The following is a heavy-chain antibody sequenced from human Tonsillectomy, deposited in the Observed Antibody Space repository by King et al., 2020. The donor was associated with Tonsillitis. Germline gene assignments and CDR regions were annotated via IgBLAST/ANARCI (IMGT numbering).Heavy chain of an antibody. Sequence: ITLKESGPTLVKPTQTLTLTCTFSGFSLSTSGVGVGWIRQPPGKALEWLALIYWDDDKRYSPSLKSRLTITKDTSKNQVVLTVTNMDPVDTATYYCAHKHSLLWFGENGGFFDYWGQGTLVTVSS. J-gene: IGHJ4*02. CDR3: AHKHSLLWFGENGGFFDY. V-gene: IGHV2-5*02. D-gene: IGHD3-10*01. CDR1: GFSLSTSGVG. CDR2: IYWDDDK.